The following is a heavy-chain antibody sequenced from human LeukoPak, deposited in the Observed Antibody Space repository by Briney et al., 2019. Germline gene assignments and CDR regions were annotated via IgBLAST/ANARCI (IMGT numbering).Heavy chain of an antibody. CDR3: VSESRQLGN. D-gene: IGHD1-1*01. Sequence: SETLSLTCSVSGASISSYYWSWIRQPPGRGLEWIGFISNSGVPTYNPSLRGRVTISLDTSKNQLSLKLNSVTAADTAVYYCVSESRQLGNWGQGALVTVSS. J-gene: IGHJ4*02. CDR1: GASISSYY. CDR2: ISNSGVP. V-gene: IGHV4-59*01.